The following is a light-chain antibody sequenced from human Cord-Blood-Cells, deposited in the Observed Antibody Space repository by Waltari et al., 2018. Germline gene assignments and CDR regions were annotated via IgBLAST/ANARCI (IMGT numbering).Light chain of an antibody. CDR2: DVS. J-gene: IGLJ3*02. CDR3: CSYAGSYTWV. V-gene: IGLV2-11*01. Sequence: QPALTQPRSVSGSPGQSVTTSFSGTSSAVGGYHYVSWYQQHPGKAPKLMIYDVSKRPSGVPDRFSGSKSGNTASLTISGLQAEDEADYYCCSYAGSYTWVFGGGTKLTVL. CDR1: SSAVGGYHY.